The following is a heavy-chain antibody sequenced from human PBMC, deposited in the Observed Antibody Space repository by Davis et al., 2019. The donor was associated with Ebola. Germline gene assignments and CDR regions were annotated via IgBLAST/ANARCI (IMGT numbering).Heavy chain of an antibody. Sequence: ASVKVSCKASGYTFTSYGLSWVRQAPGQGLEWMGWISAYNGNTNYAQKLQGIVTMTTDTSTSTAYMELRSLRSDDTAVYYCARDQGPAAMWPFYYYYGMDVWGQGTTVTVSS. CDR1: GYTFTSYG. D-gene: IGHD2-2*01. V-gene: IGHV1-18*01. CDR2: ISAYNGNT. CDR3: ARDQGPAAMWPFYYYYGMDV. J-gene: IGHJ6*02.